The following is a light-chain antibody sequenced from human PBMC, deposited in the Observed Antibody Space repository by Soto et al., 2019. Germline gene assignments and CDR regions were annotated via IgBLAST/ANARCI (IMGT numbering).Light chain of an antibody. Sequence: IVRTQSPTTLSXXTGAXATLXGRXSQNVNNWLAWYQQKPGQAPRLLIYDASNRATGIPARFSGSGSGTDFTLTISSLEPEDFAVYYCQQRSNWPPLTFGGGTKL. J-gene: IGKJ4*01. CDR3: QQRSNWPPLT. V-gene: IGKV3-11*01. CDR1: QNVNNW. CDR2: DAS.